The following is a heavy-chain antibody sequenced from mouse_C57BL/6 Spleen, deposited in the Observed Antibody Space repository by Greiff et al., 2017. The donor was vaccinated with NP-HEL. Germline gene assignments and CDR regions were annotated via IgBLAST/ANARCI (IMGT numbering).Heavy chain of an antibody. D-gene: IGHD1-1*01. CDR1: GYAFTNYL. V-gene: IGHV1-54*01. J-gene: IGHJ2*01. CDR3: ARRELGSSPFDY. Sequence: VQRVESGAELVRPGTSVKVSCKASGYAFTNYLIEWVKQRPGQGLEWIGVINPGSGGTNYNEKFKGKATLTADKSSSTAYMQLSSLTSEDSAVYFCARRELGSSPFDYWGQGTTLTVSS. CDR2: INPGSGGT.